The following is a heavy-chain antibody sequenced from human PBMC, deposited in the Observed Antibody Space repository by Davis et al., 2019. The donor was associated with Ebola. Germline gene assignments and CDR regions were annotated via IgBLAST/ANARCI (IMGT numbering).Heavy chain of an antibody. CDR3: ARASGGLGKYGGSVGP. V-gene: IGHV1-18*01. CDR1: GYIFTTYG. J-gene: IGHJ5*02. D-gene: IGHD3-16*01. Sequence: ASVKVSCKPSGYIFTTYGISWVRQARGQRLEWIGWTAAGRGDTEYAQKFQGRVTITRDTSISTAYMELRSLTSDDAAVYYCARASGGLGKYGGSVGPWGQGTLVTVSS. CDR2: TAAGRGDT.